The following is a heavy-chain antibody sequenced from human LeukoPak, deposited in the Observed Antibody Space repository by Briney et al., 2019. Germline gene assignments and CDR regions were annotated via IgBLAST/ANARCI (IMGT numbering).Heavy chain of an antibody. V-gene: IGHV3-23*01. CDR2: ISDSGGST. CDR3: ARGNVVGATRPFDY. Sequence: GGSLRLSCAASGFTFSSYAMSWVRQAPGKGLEWVSAISDSGGSTYDADSVKGRFTISRDNSKNTLYLQMNSLRAEDMAVYYCARGNVVGATRPFDYWGQGTLVTVSS. CDR1: GFTFSSYA. J-gene: IGHJ4*02. D-gene: IGHD1-26*01.